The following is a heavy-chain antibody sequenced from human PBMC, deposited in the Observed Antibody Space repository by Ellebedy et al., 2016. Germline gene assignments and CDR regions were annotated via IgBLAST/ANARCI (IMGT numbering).Heavy chain of an antibody. V-gene: IGHV4-59*08. J-gene: IGHJ1*01. CDR3: ARAPDDYSSSWYGYFQH. Sequence: SETLSLTCTVSGGSISSYYWSWIRQPPGKGLEWIGYIYYSGRTNYNPSLKSRVTISVDTSKSQFSLKLSSVTAADTAVYYCARAPDDYSSSWYGYFQHWGQGTLVTVSS. CDR1: GGSISSYY. CDR2: IYYSGRT. D-gene: IGHD6-13*01.